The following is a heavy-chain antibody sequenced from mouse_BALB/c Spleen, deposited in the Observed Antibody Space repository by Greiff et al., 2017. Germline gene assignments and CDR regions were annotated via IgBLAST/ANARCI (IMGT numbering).Heavy chain of an antibody. CDR3: ARQGYGNSTFDY. CDR2: ISSGGGST. D-gene: IGHD2-1*01. CDR1: GFAFSSYD. J-gene: IGHJ2*01. Sequence: EVKLVESGGGLVKPGGSLKLSCAASGFAFSSYDMSWVRQTPEKRLEWVAYISSGGGSTYYPDTVKGRFTISRDNAKNTLYLQMSSLKSEDTAMYHCARQGYGNSTFDYWGQGTTLTVSS. V-gene: IGHV5-12-1*01.